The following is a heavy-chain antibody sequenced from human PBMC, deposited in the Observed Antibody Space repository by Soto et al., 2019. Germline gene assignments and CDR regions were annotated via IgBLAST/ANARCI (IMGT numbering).Heavy chain of an antibody. CDR1: GFTFSSYA. CDR2: ISGSGGST. D-gene: IGHD3-16*01. CDR3: AGGFGSFDY. V-gene: IGHV3-23*01. Sequence: EVQLLESGGGLVQPGGSLRLSCAASGFTFSSYAVSWVRQAPGKGLEWVSAISGSGGSTYYADSVKGRFTVSRDNSKNALYLQMNSLRAEDTAVYYCAGGFGSFDYWGQGTLVTVST. J-gene: IGHJ4*02.